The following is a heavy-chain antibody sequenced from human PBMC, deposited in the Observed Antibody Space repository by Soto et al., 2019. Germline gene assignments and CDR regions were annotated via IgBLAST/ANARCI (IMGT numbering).Heavy chain of an antibody. V-gene: IGHV3-53*03. CDR3: AREVVVGATAKFDR. CDR2: FYRGGRR. CDR1: GFGVTESETY. J-gene: IGHJ5*02. D-gene: IGHD2-21*01. Sequence: EVQMVESGGGLIQPGGSLKLSCAVSGFGVTESETYVSWIRQASGKGLEWVAAFYRGGRRNYAASVKGRFVISRDKSENSDVLKLNLVRVEDTAVYYCAREVVVGATAKFDRWGQGTMVIVSP.